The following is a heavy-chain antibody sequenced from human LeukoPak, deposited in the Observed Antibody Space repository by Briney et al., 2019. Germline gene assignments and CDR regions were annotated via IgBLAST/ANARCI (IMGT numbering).Heavy chain of an antibody. CDR2: ISSSSSYI. CDR1: GFTFSSYS. D-gene: IGHD3-10*01. CDR3: ARGRSITLLRGVAMSDGFDI. V-gene: IGHV3-21*06. J-gene: IGHJ3*02. Sequence: GGSLRLSCAASGFTFSSYSMNWVRQAPGKGLEWVSFISSSSSYIYYAASVKGRFTISRENARNLLFLQMNGLRAEDTAVYYCARGRSITLLRGVAMSDGFDIWGQGAMVAVSS.